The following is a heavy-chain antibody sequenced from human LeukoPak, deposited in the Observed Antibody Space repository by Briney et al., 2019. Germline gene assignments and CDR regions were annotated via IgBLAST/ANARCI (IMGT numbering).Heavy chain of an antibody. CDR3: ARDSAWIQFND. D-gene: IGHD5-18*01. Sequence: GGSLSLACAGSGFTFSTHGMNWVRQAPGKGREWVSGISPSGDITYYADSVKGRFSNPRDNSKNTVFLQMNSLRAEDTAIYHCARDSAWIQFNDWGQGTLVTVSS. J-gene: IGHJ4*02. CDR1: GFTFSTHG. CDR2: ISPSGDIT. V-gene: IGHV3-23*01.